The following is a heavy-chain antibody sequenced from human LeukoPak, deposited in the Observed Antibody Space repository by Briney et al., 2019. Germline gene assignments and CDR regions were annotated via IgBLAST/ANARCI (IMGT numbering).Heavy chain of an antibody. Sequence: GGSLRLSCSASGFTFSTYWMSWVRQAPGKGLEWVANMRRDGNEIYYLDSVRGRFTISRENAKNSLYLQMNSLTAGDTAVYYCAGAGSETQWRAFDFWGQGALVTVFS. CDR2: MRRDGNEI. J-gene: IGHJ4*02. D-gene: IGHD6-19*01. CDR1: GFTFSTYW. CDR3: AGAGSETQWRAFDF. V-gene: IGHV3-7*01.